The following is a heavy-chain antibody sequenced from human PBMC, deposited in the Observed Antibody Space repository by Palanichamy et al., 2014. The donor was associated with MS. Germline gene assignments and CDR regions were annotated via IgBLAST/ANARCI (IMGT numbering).Heavy chain of an antibody. V-gene: IGHV3-48*04. CDR1: GFTFSAYT. CDR2: IDTSGATM. Sequence: QLVESGGGLVQPGGSLRLSCEASGFTFSAYTMNWVRQAPGKGLEWLSYIDTSGATMYYADSVQGRFTISRDNAKNSLYLQMNSLRAEDTAVYYCARYWSSFDQWGQGTLVTVSS. J-gene: IGHJ4*02. D-gene: IGHD2-15*01. CDR3: ARYWSSFDQ.